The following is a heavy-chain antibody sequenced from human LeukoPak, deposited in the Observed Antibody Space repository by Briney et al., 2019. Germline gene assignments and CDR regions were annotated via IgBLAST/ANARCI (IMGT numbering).Heavy chain of an antibody. CDR2: IRQDGSDK. V-gene: IGHV3-7*01. D-gene: IGHD2-15*01. Sequence: GGSLRLPCAASGFTFNSYWMSWVRQAPEKGPEWLDNIRQDGSDKQYVDSVKGRFTISRDNAKNSLYLQMNSLSAEDTAVYYCARHSRGSPIDDWGQGTLVTVSS. CDR1: GFTFNSYW. CDR3: ARHSRGSPIDD. J-gene: IGHJ4*02.